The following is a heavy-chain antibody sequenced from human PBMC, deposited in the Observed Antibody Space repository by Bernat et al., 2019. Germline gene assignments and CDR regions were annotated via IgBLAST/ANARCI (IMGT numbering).Heavy chain of an antibody. Sequence: QVQLVESGGGVVQPGRSLRLSCAASGFTFSTYGMHWVRQAPGKGLEWVAVISHDGSNSYYLDSVKGRFTISRDNTKNTLYLQMNSLRGEDTALYYCTKDPTPPSGWYGNYFYFYGMDVWGQGTTVSVSS. CDR2: ISHDGSNS. CDR1: GFTFSTYG. V-gene: IGHV3-30*18. CDR3: TKDPTPPSGWYGNYFYFYGMDV. J-gene: IGHJ6*02. D-gene: IGHD6-19*01.